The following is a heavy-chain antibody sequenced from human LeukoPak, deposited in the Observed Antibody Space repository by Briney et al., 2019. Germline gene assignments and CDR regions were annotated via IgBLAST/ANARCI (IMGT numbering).Heavy chain of an antibody. D-gene: IGHD6-13*01. CDR1: GFTFSSYG. CDR2: IWYDGSNK. V-gene: IGHV3-33*01. CDR3: GGAAAGTFDY. Sequence: GGPLRLSCAASGFTFSSYGMHWVRQAPGKGLEWVADIWYDGSNKYDTDPVKGRFAISRDNSKNTLYLQMNSLRAEDTAVCYCGGAAAGTFDYWGQGTLVTVSS. J-gene: IGHJ4*02.